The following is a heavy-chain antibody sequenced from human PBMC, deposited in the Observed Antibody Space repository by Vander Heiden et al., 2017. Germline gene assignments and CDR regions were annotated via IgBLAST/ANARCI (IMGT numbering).Heavy chain of an antibody. V-gene: IGHV3-48*02. CDR1: GFTFSIYS. D-gene: IGHD3-16*01. Sequence: EVQLVESGGGLVQPGGSLRLSCAASGFTFSIYSMNWLRQAPGKGLEWVSYISSGSSQTTHYEDSVKGRFTISRDNAKNSLYLEMNSLRDEDTAVYYCARRGTTAFDYWGQGTLVTVSS. CDR2: ISSGSSQTT. J-gene: IGHJ4*02. CDR3: ARRGTTAFDY.